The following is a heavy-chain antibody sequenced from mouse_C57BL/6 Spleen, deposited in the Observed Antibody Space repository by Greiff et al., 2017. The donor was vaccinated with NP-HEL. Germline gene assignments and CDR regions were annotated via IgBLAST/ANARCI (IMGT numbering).Heavy chain of an antibody. V-gene: IGHV2-9*01. Sequence: VQGVESGPGLVAPSQSLSITCTASGFSLTSYGVHWVRQPPGKGLEWLGVIWGGGSTNYYSAPMSRQSISKDNSKSKVFLRMNSLQTDDTAMYYCAKHGGPGYFDYWGQGTTVTVSS. D-gene: IGHD3-3*01. CDR3: AKHGGPGYFDY. J-gene: IGHJ2*01. CDR1: GFSLTSYG. CDR2: IWGGGST.